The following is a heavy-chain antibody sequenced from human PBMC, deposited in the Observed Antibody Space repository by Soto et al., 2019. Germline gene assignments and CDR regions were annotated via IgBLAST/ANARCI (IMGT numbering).Heavy chain of an antibody. Sequence: GESLKISCKGSGYSFTSYWIGWVRQMPGKGLEWMGIIYPGDSDTRYSPSFQGQVTISADKSISTAYLQWSSLKASDTAMYYCARVGRLGGYNYNYYYYGMDVWGQGTTVTVSS. CDR1: GYSFTSYW. V-gene: IGHV5-51*01. D-gene: IGHD5-12*01. CDR2: IYPGDSDT. J-gene: IGHJ6*02. CDR3: ARVGRLGGYNYNYYYYGMDV.